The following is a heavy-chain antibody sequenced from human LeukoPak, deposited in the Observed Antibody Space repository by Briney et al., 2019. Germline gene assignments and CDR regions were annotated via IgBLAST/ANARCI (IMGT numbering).Heavy chain of an antibody. Sequence: GGSLRLSCAASGFTFSSYSMSWVRQAPGKGLEWVSYISSSSSTIYYADSVKGRFTISRDNAKNSLYLQMNSLRAEDTAVYYCASLWYGDYGSYWGQGTLVTVSS. CDR2: ISSSSSTI. D-gene: IGHD4-17*01. J-gene: IGHJ4*02. V-gene: IGHV3-48*01. CDR3: ASLWYGDYGSY. CDR1: GFTFSSYS.